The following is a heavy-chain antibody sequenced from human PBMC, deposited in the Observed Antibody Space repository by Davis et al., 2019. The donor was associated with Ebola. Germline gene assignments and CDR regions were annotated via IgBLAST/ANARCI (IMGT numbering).Heavy chain of an antibody. V-gene: IGHV3-66*01. Sequence: GESLKLSCAASGFTVSSNYMSWVRQAPGKGLEWVSVIYNGGSTYYADSVKGRFTISRDNSKNTLYLQLNSLRAEDTAVYYCARVYYDILTGYYYFDYWGQGTLVTVSS. CDR2: IYNGGST. D-gene: IGHD3-9*01. CDR3: ARVYYDILTGYYYFDY. J-gene: IGHJ4*02. CDR1: GFTVSSNY.